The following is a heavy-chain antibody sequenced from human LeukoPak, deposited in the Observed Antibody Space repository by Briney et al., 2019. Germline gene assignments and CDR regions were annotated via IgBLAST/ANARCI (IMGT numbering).Heavy chain of an antibody. CDR3: ARGRDPY. CDR2: INHSGST. CDR1: GGSFSGYY. Sequence: SETLSLTCAVYGGSFSGYYWTWIRQPPGRGLEWIGEINHSGSTNYNPSLKSRVTISVDTSKSQFSLKLNSVTAADTATYYCARGRDPYWGQGTLVTVSS. V-gene: IGHV4-34*01. J-gene: IGHJ4*02. D-gene: IGHD5-24*01.